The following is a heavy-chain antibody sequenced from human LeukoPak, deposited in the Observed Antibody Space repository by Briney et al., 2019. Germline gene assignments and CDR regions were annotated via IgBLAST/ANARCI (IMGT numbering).Heavy chain of an antibody. V-gene: IGHV4-39*01. CDR1: GGSISSSSYY. CDR2: IYYSGST. Sequence: SETLSLTCTVSGGSISSSSYYWGWIRQPPGKGLEWIGSIYYSGSTYYNPSLKSRVTISVDTSKNQFSLKLSSVTAADTAVYYCASRKRYYGSGRAWFDPWGQGTLVTVSS. J-gene: IGHJ5*02. CDR3: ASRKRYYGSGRAWFDP. D-gene: IGHD3-10*01.